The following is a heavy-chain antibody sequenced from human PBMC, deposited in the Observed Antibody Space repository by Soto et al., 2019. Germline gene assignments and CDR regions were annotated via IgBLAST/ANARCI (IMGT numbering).Heavy chain of an antibody. V-gene: IGHV4-30-4*01. Sequence: SETLSLTCTVSGGSISSGDYYWSWIRQPPGKGLEWIGYIYYSGSTYYNSFLRSRVTLSVDTSKNQFSLRLSSVTAADTAVYYCARHGHWAPFDDWGQGTLVTVSS. CDR2: IYYSGST. D-gene: IGHD3-16*01. J-gene: IGHJ4*02. CDR3: ARHGHWAPFDD. CDR1: GGSISSGDYY.